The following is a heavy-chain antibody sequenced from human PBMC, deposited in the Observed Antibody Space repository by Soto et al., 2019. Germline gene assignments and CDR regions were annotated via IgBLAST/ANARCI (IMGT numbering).Heavy chain of an antibody. J-gene: IGHJ4*01. CDR3: ARPTGGGPTSSFDY. D-gene: IGHD1-26*01. CDR2: ISAYNGNT. CDR1: GYTFTSLG. V-gene: IGHV1-18*01. Sequence: ASVKVSCKTSGYTFTSLGISWVRQAPGRGLEWMGWISAYNGNTNYAQKFQGRVTMTTDTSTSTAYMELRSLRSDDTAAYYCARPTGGGPTSSFDYWGQGILVTAPQ.